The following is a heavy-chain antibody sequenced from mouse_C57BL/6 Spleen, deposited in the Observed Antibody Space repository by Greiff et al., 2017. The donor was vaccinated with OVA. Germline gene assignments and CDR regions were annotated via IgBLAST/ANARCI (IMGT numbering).Heavy chain of an antibody. J-gene: IGHJ2*01. Sequence: EVQLVESEGGLVQPGSSMKLSCTASGFTFSAYYMAWVRQVPEKGLEWVANINYDGSSTYYLDSLKSRFIISRDNAKNILYLQMSSLKSEDTATYYCARSTTVVAPYYFDYWGQGTTLTVSS. CDR3: ARSTTVVAPYYFDY. D-gene: IGHD1-1*01. V-gene: IGHV5-16*01. CDR1: GFTFSAYY. CDR2: INYDGSST.